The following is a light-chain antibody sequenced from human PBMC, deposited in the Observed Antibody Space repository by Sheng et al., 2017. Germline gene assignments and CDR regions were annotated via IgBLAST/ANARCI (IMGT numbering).Light chain of an antibody. CDR1: QSISSY. Sequence: DIQMTQSPSSLSASVGDRVTITCRASQSISSYLNWYQQKPGKAPKLLIYAASSLQSGVPSRFSGSGSGTDFTLTISSLQPEDFATYYCQQSYSTPRTFANGPRWK. V-gene: IGKV1-39*01. CDR3: QQSYSTPRT. CDR2: AAS. J-gene: IGKJ1*01.